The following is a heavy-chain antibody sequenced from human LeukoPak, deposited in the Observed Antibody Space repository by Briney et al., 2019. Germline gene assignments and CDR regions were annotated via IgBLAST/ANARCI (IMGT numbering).Heavy chain of an antibody. J-gene: IGHJ5*02. CDR1: GYTFTSYA. V-gene: IGHV7-4-1*02. CDR3: ARQYKGYSGYARFNWFDP. CDR2: INTNTGNP. D-gene: IGHD5-12*01. Sequence: GASVKVSCKASGYTFTSYAMNWVRQAPGQGLEWMGWINTNTGNPTYAQGFTGQFVFSLDTSVSTAYLQISSLKAEDTAVYYCARQYKGYSGYARFNWFDPWGQGTLVTVSS.